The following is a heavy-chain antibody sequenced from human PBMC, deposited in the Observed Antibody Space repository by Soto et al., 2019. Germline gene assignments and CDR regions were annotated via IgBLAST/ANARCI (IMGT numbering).Heavy chain of an antibody. V-gene: IGHV1-8*01. CDR3: ARTFHSSSWYDLGRNSYYYYGMDV. CDR2: MNPNSGNT. Sequence: ASVKVSCKASGYTFTSYDINWVRQATGQGLEWMGWMNPNSGNTGYAQKFQGRVTMTRNTSISTAYMELSSLRSEDTAVYYCARTFHSSSWYDLGRNSYYYYGMDVWGQGTTVTVSS. CDR1: GYTFTSYD. J-gene: IGHJ6*02. D-gene: IGHD6-13*01.